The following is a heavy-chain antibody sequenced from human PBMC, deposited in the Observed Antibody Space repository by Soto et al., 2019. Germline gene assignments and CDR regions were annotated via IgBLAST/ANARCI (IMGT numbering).Heavy chain of an antibody. Sequence: SETLSLTCTVSGGSISSSSYYWGWIRQPPGKGLEWIGSIYYSGSTYYNPSLKSRVTISVDTSKNQFSLKLSSVTAADTAVYYCARHRGVAATPVFRSFDPWGQGTLVTVSS. CDR1: GGSISSSSYY. V-gene: IGHV4-39*01. D-gene: IGHD2-15*01. J-gene: IGHJ5*02. CDR2: IYYSGST. CDR3: ARHRGVAATPVFRSFDP.